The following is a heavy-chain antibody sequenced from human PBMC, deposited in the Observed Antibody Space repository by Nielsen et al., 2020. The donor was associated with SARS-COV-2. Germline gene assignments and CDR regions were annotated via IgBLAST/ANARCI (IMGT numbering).Heavy chain of an antibody. V-gene: IGHV3-30*07. J-gene: IGHJ4*02. CDR2: VSYDGSNT. CDR1: GFTFTTYA. CDR3: VRSRYYGPTSYFGY. D-gene: IGHD3-22*01. Sequence: GGSLRLSCAASGFTFTTYAMHWVRQAPGKGLEWVAVVSYDGSNTYYADFVMGRFTISRDNAKKTLYLQMTSLRAEDTAVYYCVRSRYYGPTSYFGYWGQGTLVTVPS.